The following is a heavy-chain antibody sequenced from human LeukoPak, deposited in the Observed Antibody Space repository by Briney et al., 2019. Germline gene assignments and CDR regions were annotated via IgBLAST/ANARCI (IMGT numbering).Heavy chain of an antibody. Sequence: SETLSLTCTVSGCSISSYYWRLIRQPPGKGLEWIGYIYYSGSTSYNPSLKSRVTISVDTSKNQFSLKLRSVTAADTAVYYCARVSGSHWESSYDYWGQGTLVTVSS. CDR1: GCSISSYY. CDR2: IYYSGST. J-gene: IGHJ4*02. V-gene: IGHV4-59*01. D-gene: IGHD5-12*01. CDR3: ARVSGSHWESSYDY.